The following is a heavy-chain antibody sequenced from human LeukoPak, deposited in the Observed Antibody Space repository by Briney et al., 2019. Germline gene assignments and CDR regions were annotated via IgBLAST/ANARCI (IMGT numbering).Heavy chain of an antibody. V-gene: IGHV3-21*01. J-gene: IGHJ4*02. CDR3: ARGGYSSSLGAY. D-gene: IGHD6-6*01. CDR1: GFTFSTYS. CDR2: ISGTSSHI. Sequence: PGGSLRLSCAASGFTFSTYSMNWVRQAPGKGLEWVSIISGTSSHIFDADSVKGRFTISRDNAKNSLYLQMNSLRAEDTAVYYCARGGYSSSLGAYWGQGTLVTVSS.